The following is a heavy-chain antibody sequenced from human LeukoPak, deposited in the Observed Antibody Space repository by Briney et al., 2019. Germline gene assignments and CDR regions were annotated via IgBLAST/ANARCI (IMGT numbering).Heavy chain of an antibody. Sequence: PSETLSLTCTVSGGSISSYYWSWIRQPPGKGLEWIGYIYYSGSTNYNPSLKSRVTISVDTSKNQFSLKLSSVTAADTAVYYCARLDGSTGYWGQGTLVTVSS. CDR2: IYYSGST. V-gene: IGHV4-59*08. CDR3: ARLDGSTGY. D-gene: IGHD3-10*01. J-gene: IGHJ4*02. CDR1: GGSISSYY.